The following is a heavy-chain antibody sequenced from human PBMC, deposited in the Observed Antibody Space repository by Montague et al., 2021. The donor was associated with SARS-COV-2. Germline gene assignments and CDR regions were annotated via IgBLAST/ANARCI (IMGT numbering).Heavy chain of an antibody. CDR1: GASINSYENW. Sequence: SETLSLTCAVSGASINSYENWWSWVRQPPGKGLEWIGEIYHIGAFNYNPSLTSRVTISIDTSRNQLPLRLSSVTAADTAVYYCARTRGGATRYFDYWGQGTLVTVSS. J-gene: IGHJ4*02. D-gene: IGHD1-26*01. CDR3: ARTRGGATRYFDY. CDR2: IYHIGAF. V-gene: IGHV4-4*02.